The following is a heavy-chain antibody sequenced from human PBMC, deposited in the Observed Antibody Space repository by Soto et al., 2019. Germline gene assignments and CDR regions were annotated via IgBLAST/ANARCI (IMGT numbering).Heavy chain of an antibody. CDR1: GFSLSTSGVG. V-gene: IGHV2-5*02. CDR2: IYWDDDK. Sequence: QITLKESGPTLVKPTQTLTLTCTFSGFSLSTSGVGVGWIRQPPGKALEWLALIYWDDDKRYSPSLKSRLTITKDTSKNQLVLTMTNMDTVDTATYYCAHTRYSSSLFDYWGQGTLVTVSS. D-gene: IGHD6-13*01. J-gene: IGHJ4*02. CDR3: AHTRYSSSLFDY.